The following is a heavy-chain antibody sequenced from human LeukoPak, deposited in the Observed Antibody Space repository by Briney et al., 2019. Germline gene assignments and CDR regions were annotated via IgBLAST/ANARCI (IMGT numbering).Heavy chain of an antibody. D-gene: IGHD4-17*01. CDR3: AKAAYGDYVNWFDP. V-gene: IGHV3-74*01. J-gene: IGHJ5*02. Sequence: PGGSLRLSCAASGFTFNTYWMHWVRQAPGKGLVWVSSINADGSSTSYADSMKGRFTISRDNAKNTLYLQMNSLRAEDTALYYCAKAAYGDYVNWFDPWGQGTLVTVSS. CDR2: INADGSST. CDR1: GFTFNTYW.